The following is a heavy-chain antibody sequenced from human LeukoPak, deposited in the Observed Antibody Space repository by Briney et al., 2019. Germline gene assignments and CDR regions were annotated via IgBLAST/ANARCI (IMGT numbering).Heavy chain of an antibody. V-gene: IGHV4-59*01. CDR1: GGSISSYY. CDR3: AREGRVAGVLSNWFDP. CDR2: IYYSGST. J-gene: IGHJ5*02. D-gene: IGHD1-26*01. Sequence: SETLSLTCTVSGGSISSYYWSWIRQPPGKGLEWIGYIYYSGSTNYNPSLKSRVTISVDTSKNQFSLKLTSATAADTAVYYCAREGRVAGVLSNWFDPWGQGTLVTVSS.